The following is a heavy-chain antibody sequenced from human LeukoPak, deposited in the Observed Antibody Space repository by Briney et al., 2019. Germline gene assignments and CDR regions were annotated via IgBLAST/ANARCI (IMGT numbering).Heavy chain of an antibody. Sequence: ASVKVSCKASGYTFTGYYMHWVRQAPGQGLEWMGWISAYNDNTNYAQKVQGRVTMTTDTSTSTAYMELRSLRSDDAAVYYCARDYAPFYYDSSGHRTVYFDYWAQGTLVTVST. CDR1: GYTFTGYY. D-gene: IGHD3-22*01. CDR3: ARDYAPFYYDSSGHRTVYFDY. V-gene: IGHV1-18*04. CDR2: ISAYNDNT. J-gene: IGHJ4*02.